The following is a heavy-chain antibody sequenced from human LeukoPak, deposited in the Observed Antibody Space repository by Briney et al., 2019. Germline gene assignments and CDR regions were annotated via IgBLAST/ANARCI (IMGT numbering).Heavy chain of an antibody. Sequence: GGSLRLSCVASGFSFTTYAVNWVRQAPGKGLEWVSAISGSGGSTYYADSVKGRFTISRDNSKNTLYLQMNSLRAEDTAVYYCAHISSSWPDYWGQGTLVTVSS. D-gene: IGHD6-13*01. CDR1: GFSFTTYA. V-gene: IGHV3-23*01. CDR2: ISGSGGST. J-gene: IGHJ4*02. CDR3: AHISSSWPDY.